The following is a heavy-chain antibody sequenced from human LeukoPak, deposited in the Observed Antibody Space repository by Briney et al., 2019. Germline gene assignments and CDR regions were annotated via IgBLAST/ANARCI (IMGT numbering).Heavy chain of an antibody. CDR3: ARGGRRYYYDSSGYPFDY. V-gene: IGHV4-59*12. CDR1: GGSLSSYY. Sequence: SETLSLTCTVSGGSLSSYYWSWIRQPPGKGLEWIGYIYYSGSTNYNPSLKSRVTISVDTSKNQFSLKLSSVTAADTAVYYCARGGRRYYYDSSGYPFDYWGQGTLVTVSS. CDR2: IYYSGST. J-gene: IGHJ4*02. D-gene: IGHD3-22*01.